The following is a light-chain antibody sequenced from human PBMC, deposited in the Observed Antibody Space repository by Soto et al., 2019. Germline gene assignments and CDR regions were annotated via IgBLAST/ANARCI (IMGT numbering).Light chain of an antibody. CDR3: QQYGSSPPIT. CDR2: GAS. CDR1: QSVSSGF. V-gene: IGKV3-20*01. J-gene: IGKJ5*01. Sequence: EIVLTQSPGTLSLSPGERATLSCRASQSVSSGFLAWYQQKPGQAPRVLIYGASTRATGVPDRFSGSGSGTDFTLTISGLEPEDFALYYCQQYGSSPPITFGQGTRLE.